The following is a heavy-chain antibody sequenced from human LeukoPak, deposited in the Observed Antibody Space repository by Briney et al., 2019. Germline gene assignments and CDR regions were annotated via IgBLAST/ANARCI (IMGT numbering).Heavy chain of an antibody. D-gene: IGHD3-22*01. CDR3: ARERVGYYDSSGYYYYYGMDV. Sequence: GGSLRLSCAASGFTFSSYWMSWVRQAPGKGLEWVANIKQDGSEKYYVDSVKGRFTISRDSAKNSLYLQMSSLRAEDTAVYYCARERVGYYDSSGYYYYYGMDVWGQGTTVTVSS. J-gene: IGHJ6*02. V-gene: IGHV3-7*01. CDR2: IKQDGSEK. CDR1: GFTFSSYW.